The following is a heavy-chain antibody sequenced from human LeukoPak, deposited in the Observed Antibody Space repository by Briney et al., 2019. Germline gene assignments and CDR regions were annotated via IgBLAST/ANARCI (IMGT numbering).Heavy chain of an antibody. CDR3: GKLPQAAGAHHYIEV. Sequence: PGGSVRLSCAASGFTFSTYGMSWVRQTPGKGLEWVSALSGGGDYTYYADSVRGRFTISRDNSKNTLFLQMNSLRAADTAVYYCGKLPQAAGAHHYIEVWGKGTTVTVSS. D-gene: IGHD2-15*01. CDR2: LSGGGDYT. CDR1: GFTFSTYG. J-gene: IGHJ6*03. V-gene: IGHV3-23*01.